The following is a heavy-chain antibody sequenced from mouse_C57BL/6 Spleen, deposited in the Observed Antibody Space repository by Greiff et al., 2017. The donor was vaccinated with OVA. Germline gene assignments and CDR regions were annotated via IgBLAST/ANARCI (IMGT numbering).Heavy chain of an antibody. V-gene: IGHV1-69*01. Sequence: QVQLQQPGAELVMPGASVKLSCKASGSTFTSYWMHWVKQRPGQGLEWIGEIDPSDSYTNYNQKFKGKSTLTVDKSSSTAYMQLSSPTSEYSAVYYGARPGYGSSGYAMDYWGQGTSVTVSS. D-gene: IGHD1-1*01. CDR3: ARPGYGSSGYAMDY. CDR2: IDPSDSYT. CDR1: GSTFTSYW. J-gene: IGHJ4*01.